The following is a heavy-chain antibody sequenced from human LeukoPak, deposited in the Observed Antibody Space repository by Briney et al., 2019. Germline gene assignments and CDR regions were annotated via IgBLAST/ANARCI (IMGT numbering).Heavy chain of an antibody. Sequence: SETLSLTCAVYGGSFSGYYWSWIRQPPGKGLEWIGEINHSGSTNYNPSLKSRVTISVDTSKNQFSLKLSSVTAADTAVYYCARRGGGGSLNWFDPWGQGTLVTVSS. CDR3: ARRGGGGSLNWFDP. D-gene: IGHD2-15*01. V-gene: IGHV4-34*01. CDR2: INHSGST. CDR1: GGSFSGYY. J-gene: IGHJ5*02.